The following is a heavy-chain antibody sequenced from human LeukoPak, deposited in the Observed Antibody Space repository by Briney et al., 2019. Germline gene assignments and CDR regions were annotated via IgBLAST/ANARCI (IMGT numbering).Heavy chain of an antibody. V-gene: IGHV4-34*01. J-gene: IGHJ4*02. Sequence: SETLSLTRGVYGGSFSGYYWSWIRQPPGRGLEWIGEINHSGSTNYNPSLKSRVTISVDTAKNQFSLKLSAVTAADTAVYYCARGVRKQQLVRRYFDYWGQGTLVTVSS. CDR3: ARGVRKQQLVRRYFDY. CDR1: GGSFSGYY. CDR2: INHSGST. D-gene: IGHD6-13*01.